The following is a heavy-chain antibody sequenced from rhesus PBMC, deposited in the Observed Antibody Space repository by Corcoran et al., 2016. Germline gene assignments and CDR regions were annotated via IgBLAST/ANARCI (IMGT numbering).Heavy chain of an antibody. J-gene: IGHJ6*01. V-gene: IGHV3S5*01. Sequence: EVQLVESGGGLVQPGGSLRLSCAASGFTFSSYGMSWVRQAPGKGLEWVSYISNCGGTTYYADSVKGRFTISRDNFKNTLSLQMNSLRAEDTAVYYCAKGGYSGYRYYGLDSWGQGVVVTVSS. CDR1: GFTFSSYG. CDR3: AKGGYSGYRYYGLDS. CDR2: ISNCGGTT. D-gene: IGHD5-42*01.